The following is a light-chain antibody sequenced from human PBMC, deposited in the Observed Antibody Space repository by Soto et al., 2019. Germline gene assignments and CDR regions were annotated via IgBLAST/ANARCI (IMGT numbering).Light chain of an antibody. J-gene: IGKJ1*01. V-gene: IGKV1-5*01. CDR2: GAS. Sequence: DIQMTQSPPTLSASVGDRVTITCRASQSIRHYLAWYQQMPGKAPKLLIYGASTLQSGVPSRLSGSGSGTESTLTISSLQPDDFGTYFCQHHNSYSQTFGQGTKVDIK. CDR3: QHHNSYSQT. CDR1: QSIRHY.